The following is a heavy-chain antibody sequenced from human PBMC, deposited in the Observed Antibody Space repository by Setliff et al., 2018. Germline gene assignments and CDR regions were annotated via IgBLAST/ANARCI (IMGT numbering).Heavy chain of an antibody. V-gene: IGHV4-34*01. Sequence: SETLSLTCTFYGGPFSDYYWGWVRQTPGKGLEWIAEINPSGTTNYIPSLKSRLTISVDTSKRQFSLKLISVTAADTAVYYCARDRPDHYEGAFDIWGQGTMVNVSS. CDR2: INPSGTT. J-gene: IGHJ3*02. D-gene: IGHD4-17*01. CDR1: GGPFSDYY. CDR3: ARDRPDHYEGAFDI.